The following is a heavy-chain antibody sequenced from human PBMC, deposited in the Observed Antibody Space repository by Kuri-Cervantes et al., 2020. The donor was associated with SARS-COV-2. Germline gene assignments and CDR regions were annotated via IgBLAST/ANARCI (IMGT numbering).Heavy chain of an antibody. CDR2: ISSSSSYI. Sequence: GGSLRLSCAASGFTFSSYSMNWVRQAPGKGLEWVSSISSSSSYIYYADSVKGRFTISRDNSKNTLYLQMNTLKTEDTAMFYCARDDSYSGSYGSFQHWGQGTLVTVSS. D-gene: IGHD1-26*01. CDR1: GFTFSSYS. V-gene: IGHV3-21*01. CDR3: ARDDSYSGSYGSFQH. J-gene: IGHJ1*01.